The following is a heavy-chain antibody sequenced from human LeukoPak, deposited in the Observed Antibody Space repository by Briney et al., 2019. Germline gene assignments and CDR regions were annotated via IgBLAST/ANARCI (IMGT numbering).Heavy chain of an antibody. D-gene: IGHD5-12*01. CDR1: GYTFTSYY. CDR2: INPNAGTT. Sequence: ASVKVSCKASGYTFTSYYMHWVRQAPGQGLEWMGIINPNAGTTSYAQKFQGRVTVTRDTSTSTVYMELSSLRAEDTAVYYCAKDGYSGYELWVLAAAGPGDWFDPWGQGTLVTVSS. CDR3: AKDGYSGYELWVLAAAGPGDWFDP. V-gene: IGHV1-46*01. J-gene: IGHJ5*02.